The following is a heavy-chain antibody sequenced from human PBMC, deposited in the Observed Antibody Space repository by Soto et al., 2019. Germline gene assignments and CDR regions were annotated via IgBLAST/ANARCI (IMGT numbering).Heavy chain of an antibody. J-gene: IGHJ1*01. CDR3: ARDRYYDGSGYYLGYFQH. CDR1: GFTFSSYR. V-gene: IGHV3-48*02. Sequence: GGSLILSCAASGFTFSSYRMNWVRQAPGKGLEWVSYISSSSSTIYYADSVKGRFTISRDNAKNSLYLQMNSLRDEDTAVYYCARDRYYDGSGYYLGYFQHWGQGTLVTVSS. D-gene: IGHD3-22*01. CDR2: ISSSSSTI.